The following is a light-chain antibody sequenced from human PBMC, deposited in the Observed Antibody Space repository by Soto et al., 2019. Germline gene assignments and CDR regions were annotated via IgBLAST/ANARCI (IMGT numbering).Light chain of an antibody. Sequence: QSALTQPASVSGSPGQSITISCTGTSSDVGGYNYVSWYQQHPGKAPKLMIYEVSNRPSGVSNRFSGSKSGNTASLTISGLLAEDAAAYYCCSYTSSSTPYVFGTGTKLTVL. CDR3: CSYTSSSTPYV. J-gene: IGLJ1*01. CDR1: SSDVGGYNY. V-gene: IGLV2-14*01. CDR2: EVS.